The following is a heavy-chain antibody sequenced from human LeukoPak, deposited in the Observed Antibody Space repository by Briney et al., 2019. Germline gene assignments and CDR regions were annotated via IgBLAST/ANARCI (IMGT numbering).Heavy chain of an antibody. CDR3: ASRRLRLGELSLYFTF. Sequence: GRSLRLSCAASGFTFSSYAMHWVRQAPGKGLEWVSSISSSSSYIYYADSVKGRFTISRDNAKNSLYLQMNSLRAEDTAVYYCASRRLRLGELSLYFTFWGQGTLVTVSS. J-gene: IGHJ4*02. D-gene: IGHD3-16*02. CDR1: GFTFSSYA. V-gene: IGHV3-21*01. CDR2: ISSSSSYI.